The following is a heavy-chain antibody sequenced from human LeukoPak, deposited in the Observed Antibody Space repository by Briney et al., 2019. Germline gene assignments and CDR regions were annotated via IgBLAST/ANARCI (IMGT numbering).Heavy chain of an antibody. J-gene: IGHJ6*03. CDR3: AKFKRFPYYYYMDV. D-gene: IGHD5-24*01. CDR1: GFTVSSNY. Sequence: GGSLRLSCAASGFTVSSNYMSWVRQAPGKGLEWVSVIYSGGSTYYADSVKGRFTISRDNSKNTLYLQMNSLRAEDTAVYFCAKFKRFPYYYYMDVWGRGTTVTVSS. V-gene: IGHV3-53*01. CDR2: IYSGGST.